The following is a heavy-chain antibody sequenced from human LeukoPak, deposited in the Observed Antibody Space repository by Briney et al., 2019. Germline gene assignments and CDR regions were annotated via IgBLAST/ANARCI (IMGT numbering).Heavy chain of an antibody. V-gene: IGHV4-34*01. D-gene: IGHD3-10*01. CDR1: GGSFNGYY. CDR3: ARDRYYYGSGSFYFDY. CDR2: TNHHGSA. Sequence: SETLSLTCSLYGGSFNGYYWSWVRQSPGKGLEWIGETNHHGSASYNPSLRGRVTMSVDTSKDQFSLKLSSVTAADTAVYYCARDRYYYGSGSFYFDYWGQGTLVTVSS. J-gene: IGHJ4*02.